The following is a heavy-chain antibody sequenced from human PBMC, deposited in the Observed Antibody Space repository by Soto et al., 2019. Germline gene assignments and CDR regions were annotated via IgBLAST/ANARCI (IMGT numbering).Heavy chain of an antibody. CDR1: GFTFSRYS. V-gene: IGHV3-48*01. CDR3: AKDRIVVVNSVGY. D-gene: IGHD3-22*01. Sequence: GGSLRLSCAASGFTFSRYSMNWVRQAPGKGLEWVSYISGSGNPTSYADSVKGRFTISRDNAKNTLYLQMNSLRAEDTAVYYCAKDRIVVVNSVGYWGQGTLVTVSS. CDR2: ISGSGNPT. J-gene: IGHJ4*02.